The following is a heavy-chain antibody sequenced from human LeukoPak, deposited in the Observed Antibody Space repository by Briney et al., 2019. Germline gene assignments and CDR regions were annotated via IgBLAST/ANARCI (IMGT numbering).Heavy chain of an antibody. CDR3: VRGDWYFES. CDR1: RFNFSDSR. Sequence: GGSLRLSCATSRFNFSDSRMTWVRQAPGKGLQWVANINRDGTEKHFLDSVEGRFTISRDNAKKSLYLQMSSLRPQDTALYFCVRGDWYFESWGQGTLVTVSS. D-gene: IGHD2-21*01. J-gene: IGHJ4*02. CDR2: INRDGTEK. V-gene: IGHV3-7*04.